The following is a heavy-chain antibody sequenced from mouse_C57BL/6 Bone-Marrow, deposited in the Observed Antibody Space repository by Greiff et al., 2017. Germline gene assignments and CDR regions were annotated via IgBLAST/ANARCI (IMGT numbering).Heavy chain of an antibody. V-gene: IGHV1-64*01. CDR2: IHPNSGST. Sequence: VQLQQPGAELVKPGASVKLSCKASGYTFTSYWMHWVKQRPGQGLEWIGMIHPNSGSTNYNEKFKSKATLTVDKSSSTAYMQLSSLTSEDAAVYYCARSLYYYLDYWGQGTTLTVSA. J-gene: IGHJ2*01. D-gene: IGHD1-1*01. CDR1: GYTFTSYW. CDR3: ARSLYYYLDY.